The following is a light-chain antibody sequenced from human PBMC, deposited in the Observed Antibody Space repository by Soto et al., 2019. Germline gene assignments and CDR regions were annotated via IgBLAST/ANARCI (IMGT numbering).Light chain of an antibody. Sequence: DIQMTQSPSSLSASVGDRVTITCRASQGISNYLAWYQQKPGKVPKLLIYTASTLQSGVPSRFSASGSGTDFTLTSSSLQPEDVATYYCQNYNSAPQLTFGGGTKVEIK. CDR1: QGISNY. J-gene: IGKJ4*01. CDR2: TAS. V-gene: IGKV1-27*01. CDR3: QNYNSAPQLT.